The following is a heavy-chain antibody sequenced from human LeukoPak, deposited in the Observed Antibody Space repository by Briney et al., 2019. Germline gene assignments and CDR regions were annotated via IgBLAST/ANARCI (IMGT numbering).Heavy chain of an antibody. CDR3: ARAQINDYVWGSYPTSWFDP. CDR1: GYSISSGYY. V-gene: IGHV4-38-2*02. CDR2: IYHSGST. Sequence: SETLSLTCTVSGYSISSGYYWGWIRQPPGKGLEWIGSIYHSGSTYYNPSLKSRVTISVDTSKNQFSLKLSSVTAADTAVYYCARAQINDYVWGSYPTSWFDPWGQGTLVTVSS. J-gene: IGHJ5*02. D-gene: IGHD3-16*02.